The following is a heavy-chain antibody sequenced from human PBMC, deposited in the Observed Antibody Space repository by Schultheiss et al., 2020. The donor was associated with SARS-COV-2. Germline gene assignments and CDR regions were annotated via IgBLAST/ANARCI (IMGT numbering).Heavy chain of an antibody. Sequence: GESLKISCAASGFTFSSYSMNWVRQAPGKGLEWVSYISSSSSTIYYADSVKGRFTISRDNAKNSLYLQMNSLRDEDTAVYYCARDNGLLGPYGMDVWGQGTTVTVSS. CDR1: GFTFSSYS. V-gene: IGHV3-48*02. CDR3: ARDNGLLGPYGMDV. CDR2: ISSSSSTI. J-gene: IGHJ6*02. D-gene: IGHD3-22*01.